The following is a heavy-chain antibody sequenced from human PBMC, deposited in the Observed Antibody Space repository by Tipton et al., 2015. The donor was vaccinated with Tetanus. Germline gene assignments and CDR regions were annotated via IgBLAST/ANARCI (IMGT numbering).Heavy chain of an antibody. Sequence: TLSLTCTVSGGSIRGGTFYWGWIRQPPGKGLEWIGSIYESGDTYYIPSLKSRVTISVDTSKNQFSLNLNSMAAADTGVYYYARHQGGYFAPFDCWGQGNLVTVAS. CDR1: GGSIRGGTFY. CDR2: IYESGDT. CDR3: ARHQGGYFAPFDC. V-gene: IGHV4-39*01. D-gene: IGHD2-21*02. J-gene: IGHJ4*02.